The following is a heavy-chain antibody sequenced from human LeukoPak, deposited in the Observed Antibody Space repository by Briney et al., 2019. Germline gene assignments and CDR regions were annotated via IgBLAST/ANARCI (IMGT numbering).Heavy chain of an antibody. CDR3: ARHHSSVWSDWYFDL. J-gene: IGHJ2*01. D-gene: IGHD6-19*01. CDR2: IYSGGIT. V-gene: IGHV3-53*01. Sequence: GGSLRLSCAASGFTVSSNYMSWVRQAPGKGLQWVSFIYSGGITYYADSVKGRFAISRDNSKNTLYLQMNSLRAEDTAVYYCARHHSSVWSDWYFDLWGRGTLVTVSS. CDR1: GFTVSSNY.